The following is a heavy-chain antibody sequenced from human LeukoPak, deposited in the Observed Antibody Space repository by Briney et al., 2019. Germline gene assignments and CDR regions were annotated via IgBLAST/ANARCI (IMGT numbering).Heavy chain of an antibody. CDR2: FDPEDGET. J-gene: IGHJ4*02. V-gene: IGHV1-24*01. Sequence: ASGKVSWKVSGYTLTELSMHWVRQAPGKGLEWMGGFDPEDGETIYAQKFQGRVTMTEDTSPDTAYMELSSLRSEDTAVYYCATWSALESVPWYYFDYWGQGTLVTVSS. CDR3: ATWSALESVPWYYFDY. CDR1: GYTLTELS. D-gene: IGHD4-23*01.